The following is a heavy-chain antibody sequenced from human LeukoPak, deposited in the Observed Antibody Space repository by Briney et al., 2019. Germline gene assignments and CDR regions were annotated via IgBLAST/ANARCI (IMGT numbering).Heavy chain of an antibody. Sequence: SETLSLTCTVSGGSISSGDYYWSWIRQPPGKGLEWIGYIYYRGSTYYNPSLKSRVTISVDTSKNQFSLKLSSVTAADTAVYYCARGFTYYGSGSYRPWGQGTLVTVSS. CDR1: GGSISSGDYY. CDR3: ARGFTYYGSGSYRP. J-gene: IGHJ5*02. V-gene: IGHV4-30-4*01. CDR2: IYYRGST. D-gene: IGHD3-10*01.